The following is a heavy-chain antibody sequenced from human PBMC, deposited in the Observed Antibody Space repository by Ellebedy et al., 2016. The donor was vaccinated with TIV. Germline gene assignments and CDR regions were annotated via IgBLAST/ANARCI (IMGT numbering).Heavy chain of an antibody. CDR3: ARGAYYYGSDGMDV. V-gene: IGHV4-34*01. D-gene: IGHD3-10*01. CDR1: GGSLTDYY. J-gene: IGHJ6*02. Sequence: SETLSLXCAVYGGSLTDYYWAWIRQPPGKGLEWIGYIYYSGSTNYNPSLKSRVTISVDTSKNQFSLKLSSVTAADTAVYYCARGAYYYGSDGMDVWGQGTTVTVSS. CDR2: IYYSGST.